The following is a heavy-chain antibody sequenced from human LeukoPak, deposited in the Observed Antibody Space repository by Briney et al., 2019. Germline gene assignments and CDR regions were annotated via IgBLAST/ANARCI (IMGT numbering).Heavy chain of an antibody. Sequence: SQTLSLNCTVSGVSISSGAHYWSWIRQHPGKGLEWIGYINYSGSTYYSPSLKSRVTISADTSKNQFSLKLSSVTAADTAVYYCARGGSGEGYWGQGTLVTVSS. V-gene: IGHV4-31*03. D-gene: IGHD3-10*01. CDR2: INYSGST. CDR3: ARGGSGEGY. CDR1: GVSISSGAHY. J-gene: IGHJ4*02.